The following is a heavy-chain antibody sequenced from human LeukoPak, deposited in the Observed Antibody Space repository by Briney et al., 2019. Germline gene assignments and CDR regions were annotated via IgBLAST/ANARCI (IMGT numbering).Heavy chain of an antibody. CDR1: GGSISSSNYY. D-gene: IGHD3-10*01. V-gene: IGHV4-39*07. CDR3: AGGGSGSYYNEYYFDY. J-gene: IGHJ4*02. CDR2: ISYGGST. Sequence: KSSETLSLTCTVSGGSISSSNYYWGWVRQSPGKGLEWIGSISYGGSTYYNPSLKSRVTISVDTSKNQFSLKLSSVTAADTAVYYCAGGGSGSYYNEYYFDYWGQGTLVTVSS.